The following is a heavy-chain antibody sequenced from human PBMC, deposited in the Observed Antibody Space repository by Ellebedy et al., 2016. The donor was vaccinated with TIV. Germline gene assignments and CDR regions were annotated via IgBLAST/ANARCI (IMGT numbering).Heavy chain of an antibody. D-gene: IGHD1-26*01. J-gene: IGHJ6*02. CDR1: GASMSSYY. CDR3: ARKIGDASGGGLDV. V-gene: IGHV4-59*01. Sequence: MPGGSLRLSCIVSGASMSSYYWSRIRQPPGGGLEWIGYKLYTESPNYNPSLKSRVTISLDMFKNQFSLKLTSVTAADTAIYYCARKIGDASGGGLDVWGQGTTVTVSS. CDR2: KLYTESP.